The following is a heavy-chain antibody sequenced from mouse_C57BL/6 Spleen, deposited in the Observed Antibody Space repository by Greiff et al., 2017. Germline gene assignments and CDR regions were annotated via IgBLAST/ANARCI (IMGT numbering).Heavy chain of an antibody. CDR3: ARHAIAFDY. J-gene: IGHJ2*01. V-gene: IGHV5-6*01. D-gene: IGHD1-1*01. Sequence: EVKVVESGGDLVKPGGSLKLSCAASGFTFSSYGMSWVRQTPDKRLEWVATISSGGSYTYYPDSVKGRFTISRDNAKNTLYLQMSSLKSEDTAMYYCARHAIAFDYWGQGTTLTVSS. CDR1: GFTFSSYG. CDR2: ISSGGSYT.